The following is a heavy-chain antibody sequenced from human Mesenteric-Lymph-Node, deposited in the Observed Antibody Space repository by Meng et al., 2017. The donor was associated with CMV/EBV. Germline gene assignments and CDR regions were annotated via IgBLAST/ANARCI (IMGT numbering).Heavy chain of an antibody. CDR3: VRDVAPGWFDP. J-gene: IGHJ5*02. Sequence: GESLKISCAASGFTFSSYGMHWVRQAPGKGLEWVAFIWYDENQEEYTDSAKGRFTISRDNSKNTVDLQMNNLRVEDTAVYYCVRDVAPGWFDPWGQGILVTVSS. CDR2: IWYDENQE. V-gene: IGHV3-30*02. CDR1: GFTFSSYG. D-gene: IGHD3-10*01.